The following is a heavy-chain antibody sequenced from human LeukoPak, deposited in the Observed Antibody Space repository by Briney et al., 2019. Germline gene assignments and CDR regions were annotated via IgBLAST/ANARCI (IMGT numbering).Heavy chain of an antibody. V-gene: IGHV1-2*02. CDR2: INPNSGGT. CDR1: GYTFTAYY. CDR3: ARAASAYDFRY. Sequence: GSVKLSCTASGYTFTAYYMNWGRQDSGHGLEWMGWINPNSGGTDYAQKFQGRVTMTRDTSISTAYMELNSLRSEDTAVYYCARAASAYDFRYWGQGTLVTVSS. J-gene: IGHJ4*02. D-gene: IGHD5-12*01.